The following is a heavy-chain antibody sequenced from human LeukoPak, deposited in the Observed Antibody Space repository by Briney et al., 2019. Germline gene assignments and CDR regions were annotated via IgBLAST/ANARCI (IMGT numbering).Heavy chain of an antibody. V-gene: IGHV1-46*01. CDR3: ARDRITQKTFDY. CDR1: GYTFTSYY. J-gene: IGHJ4*02. D-gene: IGHD3-10*01. CDR2: INPSGGST. Sequence: PGGSVKVSCKASGYTFTSYYMHWVRQAPGQGLEWMGIINPSGGSTSYAQKFQGRVTMTRDMSTSTVYMELSSLRSEDTAVYYCARDRITQKTFDYWGQGTLVTVSS.